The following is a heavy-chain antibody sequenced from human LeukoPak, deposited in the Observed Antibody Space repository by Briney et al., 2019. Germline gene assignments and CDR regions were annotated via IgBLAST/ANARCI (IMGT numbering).Heavy chain of an antibody. D-gene: IGHD6-19*01. CDR3: ARVQKGPAVAGTKNYYYGMDV. CDR1: GYTFTSYY. J-gene: IGHJ6*02. V-gene: IGHV1-46*01. CDR2: INPSGGST. Sequence: GASVKVSCKASGYTFTSYYMHWVRQAPGQGLEWMGIINPSGGSTSYAQKFQGRVTMTRDTSTSTVYMELSSLRSEDTAVYYCARVQKGPAVAGTKNYYYGMDVWGQGTTVTVSS.